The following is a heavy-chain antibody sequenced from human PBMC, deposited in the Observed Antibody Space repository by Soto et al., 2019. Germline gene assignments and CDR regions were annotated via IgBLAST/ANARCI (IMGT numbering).Heavy chain of an antibody. CDR3: ARGSIYGGYYYYYYMDV. J-gene: IGHJ6*03. Sequence: SETLSLTCAVYGGSFSGYYWSWIRQPPGKGLEWIGEINHSGSTNYNPSLKSRVTISVDTSKNQFSLKLSSVTAADTAVYYCARGSIYGGYYYYYYMDVWGKGTTVTVSS. D-gene: IGHD3-3*02. CDR2: INHSGST. V-gene: IGHV4-34*01. CDR1: GGSFSGYY.